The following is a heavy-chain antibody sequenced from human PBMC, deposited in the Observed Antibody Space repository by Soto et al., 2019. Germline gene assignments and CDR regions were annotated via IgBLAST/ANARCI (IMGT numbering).Heavy chain of an antibody. CDR1: GFSVSSYF. D-gene: IGHD1-26*01. V-gene: IGHV3-74*01. Sequence: EVQLVESGGGSVQPGGSLRLSWAASGFSVSSYFIAWVRQAPGEGLVSVSHVPGDGSRASYADSVRGRFTISRDNAKNPLYLQMDSLRDEDTAIYYCARENWYSLAVWGHGTTVTVSS. CDR3: ARENWYSLAV. CDR2: VPGDGSRA. J-gene: IGHJ6*02.